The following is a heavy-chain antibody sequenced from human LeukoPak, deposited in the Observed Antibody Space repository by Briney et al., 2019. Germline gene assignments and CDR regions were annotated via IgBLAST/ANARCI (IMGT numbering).Heavy chain of an antibody. Sequence: GGSLRLSCAASGFTFSIYWVHWVRQAPGKGLEWVAIIWYNGSKKYYAESVKGRFTISRDNSKNTLYLQMSSLRAEDTAVYYCARDPYGSGDGYFDYWGQGTLVTVSS. CDR1: GFTFSIYW. CDR3: ARDPYGSGDGYFDY. CDR2: IWYNGSKK. V-gene: IGHV3-33*08. D-gene: IGHD3-10*01. J-gene: IGHJ4*02.